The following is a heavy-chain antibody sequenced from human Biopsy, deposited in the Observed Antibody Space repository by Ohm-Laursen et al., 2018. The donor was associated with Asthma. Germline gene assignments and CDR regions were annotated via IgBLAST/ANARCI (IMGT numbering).Heavy chain of an antibody. V-gene: IGHV1-3*01. Sequence: VASVEVSCKASGYTFISYAIHWVRQAPGQRLEWMGWINAGNGNTKYSQKFQGRVTITRDTSASTAYMELSSLRSEDTAVYYCARDGPVGAPSDYWGQGTLVTVSS. CDR1: GYTFISYA. CDR3: ARDGPVGAPSDY. J-gene: IGHJ4*02. CDR2: INAGNGNT. D-gene: IGHD1-26*01.